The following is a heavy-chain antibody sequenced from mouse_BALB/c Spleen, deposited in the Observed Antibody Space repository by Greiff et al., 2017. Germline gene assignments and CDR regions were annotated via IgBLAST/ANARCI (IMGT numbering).Heavy chain of an antibody. CDR2: INSNGGST. CDR3: ARGGPFAY. CDR1: GFTFSSYG. Sequence: DVKLVESGGGLVQPGGSLKLSCAASGFTFSSYGMSWVRQTPDKRLELVATINSNGGSTYYPDSVKGRFTISRDNAKNTLYLQMSSLKSEDTAMYYCARGGPFAYWGQGTLVTVSA. V-gene: IGHV5-6-3*01. J-gene: IGHJ3*01.